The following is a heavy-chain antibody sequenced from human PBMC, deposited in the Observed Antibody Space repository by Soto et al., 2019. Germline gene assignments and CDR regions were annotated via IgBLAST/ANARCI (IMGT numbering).Heavy chain of an antibody. CDR2: IYPGDSDT. V-gene: IGHV5-51*01. CDR3: ARHRGGGYYYDSSGLGAFDI. D-gene: IGHD3-22*01. Sequence: PGESLKISCKGSGYSFSSYWIGWVRQMPGKGLEWMGIIYPGDSDTRYSPSFQGQVTISADKSISTAYLQWSSLKASDTAMYYCARHRGGGYYYDSSGLGAFDIWGQGTMVTASS. J-gene: IGHJ3*02. CDR1: GYSFSSYW.